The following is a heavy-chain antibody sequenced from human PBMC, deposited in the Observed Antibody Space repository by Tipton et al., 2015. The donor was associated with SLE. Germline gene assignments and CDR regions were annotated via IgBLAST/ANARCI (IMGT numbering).Heavy chain of an antibody. CDR2: IYYSGST. Sequence: TLSLTCTVSGGSISSGGYYWSWIRQHPGKGLEWIGYIYYSGSTYYNPSLKSRVTISVDTSKNQFSLKLSSVTAADTAVYYCARDKGIGYCSGGSCSRGFDYWGQGTLVTVSS. D-gene: IGHD2-15*01. CDR1: GGSISSGGYY. V-gene: IGHV4-31*03. CDR3: ARDKGIGYCSGGSCSRGFDY. J-gene: IGHJ4*02.